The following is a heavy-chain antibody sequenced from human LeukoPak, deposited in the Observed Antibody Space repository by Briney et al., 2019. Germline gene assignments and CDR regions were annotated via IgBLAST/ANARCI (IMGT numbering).Heavy chain of an antibody. Sequence: GGSLRLSCVASGFTFSTYWMSWFRQAPGKGLEWVANIKQDGSEKYYVDSVKGRFTISRDNAKNSLYLQMNSLGAEDTAVYYCARAGNTIFGVVYYYYYMDVWGKGTTVTVSS. J-gene: IGHJ6*03. V-gene: IGHV3-7*01. CDR1: GFTFSTYW. CDR2: IKQDGSEK. CDR3: ARAGNTIFGVVYYYYYMDV. D-gene: IGHD3-3*01.